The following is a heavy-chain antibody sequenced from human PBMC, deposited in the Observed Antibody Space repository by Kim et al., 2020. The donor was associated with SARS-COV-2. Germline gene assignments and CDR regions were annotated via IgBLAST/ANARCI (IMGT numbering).Heavy chain of an antibody. Sequence: TYYADSGKGRFTISRDNSKNTLYLQMNSLRAEDTAVYYCAKCGELGMYDYWGQGTLVTVSS. J-gene: IGHJ4*02. D-gene: IGHD7-27*01. CDR3: AKCGELGMYDY. V-gene: IGHV3-23*03. CDR2: T.